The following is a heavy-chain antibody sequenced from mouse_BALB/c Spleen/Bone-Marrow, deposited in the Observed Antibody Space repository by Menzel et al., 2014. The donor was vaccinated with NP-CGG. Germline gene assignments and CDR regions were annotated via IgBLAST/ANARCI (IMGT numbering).Heavy chain of an antibody. CDR2: VSSGSSTI. V-gene: IGHV5-17*02. CDR3: ASDSSGYYYAMDY. J-gene: IGHJ4*01. Sequence: EVMLVESGGGLVQPGGSRKLSCAASGFTFSSFGMHWVRQAPEKGLGWVAYVSSGSSTIYYTDTVKGRFTISRDNPKNTLFLQMTSLRSEDTAMYYCASDSSGYYYAMDYWGQGTSVTVSS. CDR1: GFTFSSFG. D-gene: IGHD3-2*01.